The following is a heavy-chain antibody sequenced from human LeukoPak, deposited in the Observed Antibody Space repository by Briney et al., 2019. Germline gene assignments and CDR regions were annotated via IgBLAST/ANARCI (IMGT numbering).Heavy chain of an antibody. D-gene: IGHD3-3*01. CDR1: GFTFSSYA. V-gene: IGHV3-23*01. Sequence: PGGSLRLSCAASGFTFSSYAMSWVRQAPGKGLEWVSAISGSGGSTYYADSVKGRFTISRDNSKNTLYLQMNSLRAEDTAVYYCAKDGGITIFGVAQRADYWGQGTLVTVSS. CDR2: ISGSGGST. CDR3: AKDGGITIFGVAQRADY. J-gene: IGHJ4*02.